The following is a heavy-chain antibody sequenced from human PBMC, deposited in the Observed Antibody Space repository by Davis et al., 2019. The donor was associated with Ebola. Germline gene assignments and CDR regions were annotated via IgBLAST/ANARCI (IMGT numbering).Heavy chain of an antibody. Sequence: GESLKISCAASGFTFSSYSMNWVRQAPGKGLEWVSSISSSSSYIYYADSVKGRFTISRDNAKNLLYLQMNSLRAEDTAVYYCAKAAAYYYYGMDVWGQGTTVTVSS. CDR1: GFTFSSYS. J-gene: IGHJ6*02. CDR3: AKAAAYYYYGMDV. V-gene: IGHV3-21*01. CDR2: ISSSSSYI.